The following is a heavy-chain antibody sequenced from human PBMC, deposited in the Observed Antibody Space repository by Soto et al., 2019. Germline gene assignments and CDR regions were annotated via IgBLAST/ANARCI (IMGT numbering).Heavy chain of an antibody. Sequence: QVQLQQWGAGLLKPSETLSLTCAVYGGSFSGYYWSWIRQPPGKGLEWIGEINHSGSTNYNPSLKSRVTISVDTSKNQFSLKLSSVTAADTAVYNCASDIAAAGLDYWGQGTLVTVSS. D-gene: IGHD6-13*01. CDR2: INHSGST. J-gene: IGHJ4*02. V-gene: IGHV4-34*01. CDR1: GGSFSGYY. CDR3: ASDIAAAGLDY.